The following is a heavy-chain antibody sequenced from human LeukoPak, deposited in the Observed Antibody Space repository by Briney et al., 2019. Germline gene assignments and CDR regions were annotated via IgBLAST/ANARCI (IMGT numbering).Heavy chain of an antibody. D-gene: IGHD3-22*01. CDR3: ARRGGDSSGNFDY. V-gene: IGHV4-59*08. CDR2: IYYSGGT. CDR1: GGSISSYY. Sequence: ASGTLSLTCTVSGGSISSYYWSWIRQPPGKGLEWIGYIYYSGGTNYNPSLKSRVTISVDTSKKQFSLRLSSVTAADTAVYYCARRGGDSSGNFDYWGQGTLVTVSS. J-gene: IGHJ4*02.